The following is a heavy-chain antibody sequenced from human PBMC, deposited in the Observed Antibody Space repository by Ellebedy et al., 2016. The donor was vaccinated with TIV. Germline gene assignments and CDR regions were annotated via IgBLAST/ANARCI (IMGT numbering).Heavy chain of an antibody. Sequence: GESLKISCAASGFTFSSYGMHWVRQAPGKGLEWVAFIRYDGSNKYYADSVKGRFTISRDNAQNSLYLQMNSLRAEDTAVYYCAGGQATRWGQGTLVTVSS. CDR2: IRYDGSNK. D-gene: IGHD1-26*01. J-gene: IGHJ4*02. CDR1: GFTFSSYG. V-gene: IGHV3-30*02. CDR3: AGGQATR.